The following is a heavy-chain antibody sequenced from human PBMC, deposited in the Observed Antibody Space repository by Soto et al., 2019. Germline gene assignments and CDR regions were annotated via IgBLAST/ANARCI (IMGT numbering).Heavy chain of an antibody. V-gene: IGHV1-8*01. J-gene: IGHJ6*02. CDR2: MNPNRGNT. D-gene: IGHD3-9*01. CDR3: AIPQVDILTGSSYYYYAMDV. CDR1: GYRFTSYD. Sequence: GASVKVACKASGYRFTSYDINGVGQATGQGVEWMGWMNPNRGNTGYAQKCQGRVTMTRTTSISTAYMSLSSLSSEDTAVYYCAIPQVDILTGSSYYYYAMDVWGQGTTVTVSS.